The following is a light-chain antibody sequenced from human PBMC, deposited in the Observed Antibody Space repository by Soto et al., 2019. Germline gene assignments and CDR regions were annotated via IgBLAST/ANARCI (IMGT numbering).Light chain of an antibody. Sequence: VVLTQSPLSLPVTLGQPASISCMSNQSLVHSDGIAYFSWFQQRPGRSPRRLIYKVSNRDSGVPARFSGSGSGTDFALKISRVEAEDVGVYYCMQGTHWPINFGQGTRLEIK. J-gene: IGKJ5*01. CDR2: KVS. V-gene: IGKV2-30*02. CDR1: QSLVHSDGIAY. CDR3: MQGTHWPIN.